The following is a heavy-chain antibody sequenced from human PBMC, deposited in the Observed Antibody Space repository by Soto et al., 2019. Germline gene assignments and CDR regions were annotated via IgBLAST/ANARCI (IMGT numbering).Heavy chain of an antibody. CDR2: IRSEANGGTT. CDR1: GFNFRGSW. Sequence: EVQLVESGGGLVEPGGSLRLSCETSGFNFRGSWMTWVRQAPGKGLEWVGLIRSEANGGTTDYAAPVRGRFTISRDDSKNKLYVQLSILKVEDTALYYCASYGISAGCYQTVGDFWGQGTLVTVSS. V-gene: IGHV3-15*01. CDR3: ASYGISAGCYQTVGDF. J-gene: IGHJ4*02. D-gene: IGHD2-2*01.